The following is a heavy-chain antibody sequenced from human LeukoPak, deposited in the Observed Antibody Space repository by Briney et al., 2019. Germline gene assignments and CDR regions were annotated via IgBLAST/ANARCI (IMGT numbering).Heavy chain of an antibody. CDR2: INTNTGNP. D-gene: IGHD1-14*01. V-gene: IGHV7-4-1*02. CDR1: GYTLTSYA. Sequence: GASVKVSCKASGYTLTSYAMNWVRQAPGQGLEWMGWINTNTGNPTYAQGFTGRFAFSVDTSVSTAYLQITRLKAEDTAVYYCARLGPHVDNRFDYWGQGTLVTVSS. CDR3: ARLGPHVDNRFDY. J-gene: IGHJ4*02.